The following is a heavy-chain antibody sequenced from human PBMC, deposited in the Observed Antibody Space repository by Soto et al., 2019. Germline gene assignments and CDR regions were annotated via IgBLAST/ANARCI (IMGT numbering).Heavy chain of an antibody. D-gene: IGHD1-26*01. V-gene: IGHV5-10-1*01. CDR1: GYSFTSYW. CDR2: IDPSDSYT. CDR3: ARHGKGGVYYYGMDV. Sequence: PGESLKISCKGSGYSFTSYWISWVRQMPGKGLEWMGKIDPSDSYTNYSPSFQGHVTISADKSISTAYLQWSSLKASDTAMYYCARHGKGGVYYYGMDVWGQGTTVTVSS. J-gene: IGHJ6*02.